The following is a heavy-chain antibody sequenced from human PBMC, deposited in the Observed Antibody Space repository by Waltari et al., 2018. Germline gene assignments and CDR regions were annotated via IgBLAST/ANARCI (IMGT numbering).Heavy chain of an antibody. V-gene: IGHV4-30-4*08. CDR2: IYYSGST. CDR1: SSGDYY. D-gene: IGHD4-17*01. Sequence: SSGDYYWSWIRQPPGKGLEWIGYIYYSGSTYYNPSLKSRVTISVDTSKNQFSLKLSSVTAADTAAYYCASQGDYGDYWSDYWGQGTLVTVSS. J-gene: IGHJ4*02. CDR3: ASQGDYGDYWSDY.